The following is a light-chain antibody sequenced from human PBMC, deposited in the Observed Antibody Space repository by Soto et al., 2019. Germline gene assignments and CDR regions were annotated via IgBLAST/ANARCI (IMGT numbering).Light chain of an antibody. CDR2: KAT. CDR1: QSITTL. V-gene: IGKV1-5*03. CDR3: QQYNDYQYT. J-gene: IGKJ2*01. Sequence: DIQMTQSPSTLSASVGDRVTITCRASQSITTLLAWYQQKPGKAPKLLIYKATNLQSGVPSRFSGSGSGTEFSLTISSLQPEDFAIYYCQQYNDYQYTFGQGTKLEIK.